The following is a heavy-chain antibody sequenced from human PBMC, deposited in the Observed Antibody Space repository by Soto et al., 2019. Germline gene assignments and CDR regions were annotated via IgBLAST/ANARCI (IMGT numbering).Heavy chain of an antibody. D-gene: IGHD1-1*01. J-gene: IGHJ4*02. CDR2: IYHSGST. V-gene: IGHV4-4*02. CDR3: ARFTISRRSTFWH. CDR1: GGSIRSSNW. Sequence: QVQLQESGPGLVKPSGTLSLTCVVSGGSIRSSNWWTWIRQPPGKGLEWIGEIYHSGSTKYNPCLQGRVTISVDKSKHQFSLKVTSLTAEDTAVNYCARFTISRRSTFWHWSQGTLVSISS.